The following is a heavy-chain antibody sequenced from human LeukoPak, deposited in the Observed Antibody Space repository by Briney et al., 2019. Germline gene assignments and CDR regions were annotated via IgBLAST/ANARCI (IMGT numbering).Heavy chain of an antibody. CDR3: ARIDSGGFYFVPY. CDR2: IHPGNSES. Sequence: GESLKISCEASGYTFSNDWIGWVRQMPGKGLEWMGSIHPGNSESRYTPAVQGHVTLSVYKSITTAYLQWSSLEASDTDMYYCARIDSGGFYFVPYWGQGPLVTVSS. D-gene: IGHD3-22*01. J-gene: IGHJ4*02. V-gene: IGHV5-51*01. CDR1: GYTFSNDW.